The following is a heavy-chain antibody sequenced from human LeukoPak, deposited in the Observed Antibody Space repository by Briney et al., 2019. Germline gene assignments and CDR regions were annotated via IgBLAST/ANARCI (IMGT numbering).Heavy chain of an antibody. CDR1: GGSIRSYY. CDR2: IYYSGSI. Sequence: SETLSLTCSVSGGSIRSYYWNWIRQSPGKGLEWIGYIYYSGSINYNPSFKSRVTMSVDTSKNQFSLKLHSVTAADTAMYYCARSLGITYLDYWGQGMLVTVSS. J-gene: IGHJ4*02. D-gene: IGHD1-14*01. V-gene: IGHV4-59*01. CDR3: ARSLGITYLDY.